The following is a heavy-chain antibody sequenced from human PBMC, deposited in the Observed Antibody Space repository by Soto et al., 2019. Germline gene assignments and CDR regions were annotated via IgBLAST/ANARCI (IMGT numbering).Heavy chain of an antibody. CDR1: GGSVGSGAYY. J-gene: IGHJ3*01. Sequence: LSLTCIVSGGSVGSGAYYWSWIRQPPGNALEWIGYIQYSGDTNYNSPLKSRVTISVDMSRNRFSLKLTSVTAADTAFYYCARHDYSDRAFDLWGQGTMVTVSS. D-gene: IGHD3-22*01. CDR3: ARHDYSDRAFDL. V-gene: IGHV4-61*08. CDR2: IQYSGDT.